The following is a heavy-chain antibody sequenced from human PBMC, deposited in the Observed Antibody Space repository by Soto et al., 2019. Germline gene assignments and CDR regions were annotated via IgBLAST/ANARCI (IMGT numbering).Heavy chain of an antibody. CDR1: GGSFSGYY. Sequence: QVQLQQWGAGLLKPSETLSLTCAVYGGSFSGYYWSWIRQPPGKGLEWIGEINHSGSTNYNPSLKSRVTISVDTSRNQFSLKLSSVTAADTAVYYCASPIVATITDGMDVWGQGTTVTVFS. V-gene: IGHV4-34*01. D-gene: IGHD5-12*01. J-gene: IGHJ6*02. CDR2: INHSGST. CDR3: ASPIVATITDGMDV.